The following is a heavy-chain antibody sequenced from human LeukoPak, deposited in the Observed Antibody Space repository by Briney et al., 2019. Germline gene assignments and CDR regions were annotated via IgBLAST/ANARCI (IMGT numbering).Heavy chain of an antibody. J-gene: IGHJ4*02. D-gene: IGHD3-3*01. CDR1: SGFISSYW. CDR3: ARKGTIHHIFDY. Sequence: SETLSLTCTVSSGFISSYWWSWIRQPPGKGLAWIGYTFYSGSTNYNPSLKSRVTISVDTSKNQFSLKLTSVTAADTAVYYCARKGTIHHIFDYWGQGTLVTVSS. CDR2: TFYSGST. V-gene: IGHV4-59*01.